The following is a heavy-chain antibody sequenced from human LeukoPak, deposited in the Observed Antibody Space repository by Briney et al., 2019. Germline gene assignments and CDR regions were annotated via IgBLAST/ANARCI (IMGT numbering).Heavy chain of an antibody. CDR2: IYSGGST. D-gene: IGHD3-22*01. CDR1: GFTVSSNY. CDR3: AKDLFTMIVGGKFDY. Sequence: GGSLRLSCAASGFTVSSNYMSWVRQAPGKGLEWVSVIYSGGSTYYADSVKGRFTISRDNSKNTLYLQMNSLRAEDTAVYYCAKDLFTMIVGGKFDYWGQGTLVTVSS. J-gene: IGHJ4*02. V-gene: IGHV3-66*01.